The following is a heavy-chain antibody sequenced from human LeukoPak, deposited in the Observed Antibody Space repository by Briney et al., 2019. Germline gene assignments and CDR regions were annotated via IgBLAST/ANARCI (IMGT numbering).Heavy chain of an antibody. D-gene: IGHD4-17*01. CDR2: ISYDGSNK. V-gene: IGHV3-30*18. Sequence: GGSLRLSCAASGFTFSSYDMHWARQAPGKGLEWVAVISYDGSNKYYADSVKGRFTISRDNSKNTLYLQMNSLRAEDTAVYYCAKETGDYEGYYYYYMDVWGKGTTVTVSS. CDR1: GFTFSSYD. J-gene: IGHJ6*03. CDR3: AKETGDYEGYYYYYMDV.